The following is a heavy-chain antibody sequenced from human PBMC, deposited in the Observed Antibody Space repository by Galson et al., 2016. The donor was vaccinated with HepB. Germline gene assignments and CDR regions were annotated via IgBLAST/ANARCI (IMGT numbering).Heavy chain of an antibody. V-gene: IGHV1-46*01. J-gene: IGHJ6*03. Sequence: SVKVSCKASGYTFTYYSIHWVRQAPGQGLEWMGISNPRDGSTTYAQKFQGRFTVASDTPTRTHYMELSSLSSEDTAVYYCARDRRGGVVMLLDHYYMDVWGEGTTVTASS. D-gene: IGHD3-3*01. CDR1: GYTFTYYS. CDR3: ARDRRGGVVMLLDHYYMDV. CDR2: SNPRDGST.